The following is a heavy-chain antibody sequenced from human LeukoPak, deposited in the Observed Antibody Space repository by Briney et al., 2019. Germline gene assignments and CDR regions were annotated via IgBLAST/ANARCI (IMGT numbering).Heavy chain of an antibody. J-gene: IGHJ4*02. CDR1: GYTFTSYY. V-gene: IGHV1-46*01. Sequence: APVKVSCKASGYTFTSYYMHWVRQAPGQGLEWMGIINPSGGSTSYAQKFQGRVTKTRDTSTSTVYMELSSLRSEDTAVYYCARALLEGSSFDYWGQGTLVTVSS. CDR2: INPSGGST. CDR3: ARALLEGSSFDY. D-gene: IGHD5-24*01.